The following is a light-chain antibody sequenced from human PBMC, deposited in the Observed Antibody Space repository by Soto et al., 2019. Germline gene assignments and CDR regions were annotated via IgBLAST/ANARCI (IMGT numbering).Light chain of an antibody. V-gene: IGKV3-15*01. J-gene: IGKJ4*01. CDR2: GAS. CDR3: QQYTSWPPLT. Sequence: EIVMTQSPATLSVSPGEGATLSCRASQSVHSDLAWYQQKPGQAPRLLIYGASTRATGIPARFSGSGSGTEFTLTINSLQSDDSAIYYCQQYTSWPPLTFGGGTKVEI. CDR1: QSVHSD.